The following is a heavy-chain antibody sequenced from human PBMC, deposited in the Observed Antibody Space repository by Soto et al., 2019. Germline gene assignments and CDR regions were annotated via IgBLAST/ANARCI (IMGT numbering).Heavy chain of an antibody. CDR3: TTAPLGFGELGWPHDAFDI. V-gene: IGHV3-15*01. J-gene: IGHJ3*02. Sequence: PAGSLRLSCAASGFTFSNSWMSWVRQAPGKGLEWVGRIKSKTDGGTTDYAAPVKGRFTISRDDSKNTLYLQMNSLKTEDTAVYYCTTAPLGFGELGWPHDAFDIWGQGTMVTVSS. D-gene: IGHD3-10*01. CDR2: IKSKTDGGTT. CDR1: GFTFSNSW.